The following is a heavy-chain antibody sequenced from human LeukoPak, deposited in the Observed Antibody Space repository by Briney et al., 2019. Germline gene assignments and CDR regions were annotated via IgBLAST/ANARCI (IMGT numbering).Heavy chain of an antibody. J-gene: IGHJ5*02. CDR1: GGTFSSYA. CDR2: IIPIFGTA. V-gene: IGHV1-69*01. CDR3: ARDTTDTAMAMGVGYNWFDP. D-gene: IGHD5-18*01. Sequence: SVKVSCTASGGTFSSYAISWVRQAPGQGLEWMGGIIPIFGTANYAQKFQGRVTITADASTSTAYMELSSLRSEDTAVYYCARDTTDTAMAMGVGYNWFDPWGQGTLVTVSS.